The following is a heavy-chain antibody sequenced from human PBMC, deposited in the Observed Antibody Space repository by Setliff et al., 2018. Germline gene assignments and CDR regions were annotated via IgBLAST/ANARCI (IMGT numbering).Heavy chain of an antibody. CDR2: THTSGRT. CDR1: GGAISSGDYY. Sequence: PSETLSLTCTVSGGAISSGDYYWTWIRQPAGKGLEWIGHTHTSGRTNYNPSLKSRVTISVDTSKNQLSLNLSSVTAEDTAVYYCARRVAIFGVVLLNWFDPWGQGTLVTVSS. CDR3: ARRVAIFGVVLLNWFDP. D-gene: IGHD3-3*01. J-gene: IGHJ5*02. V-gene: IGHV4-61*09.